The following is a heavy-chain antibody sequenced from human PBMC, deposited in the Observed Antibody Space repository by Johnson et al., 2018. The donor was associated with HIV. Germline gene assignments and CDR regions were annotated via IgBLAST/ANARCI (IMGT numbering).Heavy chain of an antibody. CDR3: ARGDGYRRAFDI. Sequence: QVRLVESRGGLVQPGGSLRLSCSASGVIFSDYYMSWIRQAPGKGLEWVSYISGSGNSIYYADSVKVRFTISRDNAKNSLYLQMNSLRAEDTAVYYCARGDGYRRAFDIWGQGTMVTVSS. CDR1: GVIFSDYY. V-gene: IGHV3-11*04. J-gene: IGHJ3*02. D-gene: IGHD1-1*01. CDR2: ISGSGNSI.